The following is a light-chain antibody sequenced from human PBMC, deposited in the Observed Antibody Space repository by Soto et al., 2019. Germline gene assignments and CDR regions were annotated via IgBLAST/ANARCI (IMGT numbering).Light chain of an antibody. J-gene: IGKJ1*01. Sequence: DIQMTQSPSSLSASVGDRVTITCRASQNIDDSLYWYQQKPGKAPKLLIYDASSLQSGVPSRFTGSGFGTEFTLTISSLQPDDFATYYCQQYHRYSRTFGQGTKVDIK. V-gene: IGKV1-5*01. CDR2: DAS. CDR1: QNIDDS. CDR3: QQYHRYSRT.